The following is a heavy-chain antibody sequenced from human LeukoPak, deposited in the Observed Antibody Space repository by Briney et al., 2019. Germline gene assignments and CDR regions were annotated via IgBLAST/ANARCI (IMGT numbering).Heavy chain of an antibody. CDR1: GLTFSNAW. CDR3: TTDQTNDFDY. Sequence: GGSLGLSLAAPGLTFSNAWMSWFRKPPGKGLEWVGRIKSKTDGGTTDYAAPVKGRFTISRDDSKNTLYLQMNSLKTEDTAVYYCTTDQTNDFDYWGQGTLVTVSS. D-gene: IGHD2-8*01. CDR2: IKSKTDGGTT. J-gene: IGHJ4*02. V-gene: IGHV3-15*01.